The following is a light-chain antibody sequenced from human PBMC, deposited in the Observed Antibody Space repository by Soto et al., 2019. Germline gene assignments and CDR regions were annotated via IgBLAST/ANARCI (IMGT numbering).Light chain of an antibody. CDR1: QSVSSN. J-gene: IGKJ2*01. CDR3: QQYNKWPPYT. CDR2: GAS. Sequence: EIVMTQSPANLSVSPGERATLSCRASQSVSSNLAWYQQKPGQGPRLLIYGASTRATGIPARFSGSGFGTEFTLPISSLQSEDFAVYYCQQYNKWPPYTFGQGTKVEIK. V-gene: IGKV3-15*01.